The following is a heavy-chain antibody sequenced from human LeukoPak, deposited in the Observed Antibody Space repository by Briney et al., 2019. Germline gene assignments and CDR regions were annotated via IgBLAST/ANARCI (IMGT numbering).Heavy chain of an antibody. CDR1: GGSFSGYY. CDR2: INHSGST. Sequence: SETLSLTCAVYGGSFSGYYWSWIRQPPGKGLEWIGEINHSGSTNYNPSLKSRVTISVDTPKNQFSLKLSSVTAEDTAVYYCVRDLRSADYWGQGTLVIVSS. D-gene: IGHD3-10*02. CDR3: VRDLRSADY. J-gene: IGHJ4*02. V-gene: IGHV4-34*01.